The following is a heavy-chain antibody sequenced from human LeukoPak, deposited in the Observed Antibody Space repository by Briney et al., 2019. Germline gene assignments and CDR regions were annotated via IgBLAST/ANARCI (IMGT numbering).Heavy chain of an antibody. J-gene: IGHJ4*02. CDR3: ARDSNWGFDY. CDR1: GFIFSSYS. CDR2: MRSSDNTV. V-gene: IGHV3-48*02. D-gene: IGHD7-27*01. Sequence: PGGSLRLSCAASGFIFSSYSMSWVRQAPGKGLEWVSYMRSSDNTVYYADSVRGRFTISRDDAKKSVYLQMNSLRDEDTAIYYCARDSNWGFDYWGQGTLVTVSS.